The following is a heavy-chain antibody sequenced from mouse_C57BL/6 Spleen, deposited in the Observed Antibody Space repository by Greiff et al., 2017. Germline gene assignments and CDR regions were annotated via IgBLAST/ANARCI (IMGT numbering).Heavy chain of an antibody. J-gene: IGHJ4*01. V-gene: IGHV1-82*01. D-gene: IGHD2-4*01. CDR1: GYAFSSSW. CDR3: AMGNYDYDGYAMDY. CDR2: IYPGDGDT. Sequence: QVQLKESGPELVKPGASVKISCKASGYAFSSSWMNWVKQRPGKGLEWIGRIYPGDGDTNYNGKFKGKATLTADKASSTAYMQLSSLTSEDSAVYFCAMGNYDYDGYAMDYWGQGTSVTVSS.